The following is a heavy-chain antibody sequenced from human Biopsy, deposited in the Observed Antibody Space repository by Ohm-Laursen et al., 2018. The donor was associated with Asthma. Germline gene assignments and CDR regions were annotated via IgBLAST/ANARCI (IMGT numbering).Heavy chain of an antibody. D-gene: IGHD6-13*01. J-gene: IGHJ6*02. CDR1: GGSISSSNW. Sequence: PGTLSLTCAVSGGSISSSNWWSRVRQPPGKGLEWIGEIYHSGSTNYNPSLKSRVTISVDTSKNQFSLKLSSVTAADTAVYYCARITNDRIAAAGRYYYYGMDVWGQGTTVTVSS. V-gene: IGHV4-4*03. CDR3: ARITNDRIAAAGRYYYYGMDV. CDR2: IYHSGST.